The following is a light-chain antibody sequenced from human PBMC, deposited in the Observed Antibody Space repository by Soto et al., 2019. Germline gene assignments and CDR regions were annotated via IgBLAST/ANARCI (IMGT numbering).Light chain of an antibody. J-gene: IGKJ1*01. Sequence: DIQMTQSPSTLSASVGDRVTITCRASQSISDSLAWYQQKPGKAPKLLIYEASSLKSGVPSRFSGSRSGTKYTLTISSLQPDDFATYYCQQYNGYWTFGQGTKVVIK. CDR1: QSISDS. V-gene: IGKV1-5*03. CDR3: QQYNGYWT. CDR2: EAS.